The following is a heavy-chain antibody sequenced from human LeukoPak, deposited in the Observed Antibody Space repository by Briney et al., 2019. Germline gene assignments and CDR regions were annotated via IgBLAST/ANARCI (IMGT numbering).Heavy chain of an antibody. D-gene: IGHD2-8*01. CDR1: GYTFTSYA. CDR3: ARGQLSCISGVCYKYYFDY. V-gene: IGHV7-4-1*02. Sequence: ASVKVSCKASGYTFTSYAVNWVRQVPGQGLEWMGWINTDTGNPTYAQGFTGRFVFSLDTSVSTAYLQISSLKPEDTAVYYCARGQLSCISGVCYKYYFDYWGQGTLVTVSS. J-gene: IGHJ4*02. CDR2: INTDTGNP.